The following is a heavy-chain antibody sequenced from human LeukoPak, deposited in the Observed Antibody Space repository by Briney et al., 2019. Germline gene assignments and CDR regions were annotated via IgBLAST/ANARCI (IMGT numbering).Heavy chain of an antibody. CDR1: GGSISSYY. CDR3: ARVADSYCSGGSCYDWFDP. Sequence: SETLSLTCTVSGGSISSYYWSWIRQPAGKGLEWIGRIYTSGSTNYNPSLKSRVTMSVDTSKNQFSLKLSSVTAADTAVYYCARVADSYCSGGSCYDWFDPWGQGTLVTVSS. J-gene: IGHJ5*02. D-gene: IGHD2-15*01. V-gene: IGHV4-4*07. CDR2: IYTSGST.